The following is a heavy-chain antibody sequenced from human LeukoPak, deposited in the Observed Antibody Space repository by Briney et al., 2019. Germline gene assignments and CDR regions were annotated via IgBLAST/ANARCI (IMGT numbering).Heavy chain of an antibody. CDR3: AKREDYFDY. Sequence: PGGSLRLSCAASGFTFDDYAMHWVRQAPGKGLEWVSLISGDGGSTYYADSVKGRFTISRDNSKNSLYLQMNSLRAEDTAVYYCAKREDYFDYWGQGTLVTVSS. V-gene: IGHV3-43*02. CDR1: GFTFDDYA. CDR2: ISGDGGST. D-gene: IGHD1-26*01. J-gene: IGHJ4*02.